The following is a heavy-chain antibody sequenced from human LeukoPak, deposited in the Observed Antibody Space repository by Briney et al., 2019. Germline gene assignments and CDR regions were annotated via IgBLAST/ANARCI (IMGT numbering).Heavy chain of an antibody. CDR3: ANGWSPDY. Sequence: GGSLRLSCAASGFTFSSYAMSWVRQAPGKGLEWVSGISGSGGSTYYADSVKGRLTIFRDNSKNTLYLQMNSLRAEDTAVYHCANGWSPDYWGRGTLVTVSS. V-gene: IGHV3-23*01. D-gene: IGHD2-15*01. J-gene: IGHJ4*02. CDR2: ISGSGGST. CDR1: GFTFSSYA.